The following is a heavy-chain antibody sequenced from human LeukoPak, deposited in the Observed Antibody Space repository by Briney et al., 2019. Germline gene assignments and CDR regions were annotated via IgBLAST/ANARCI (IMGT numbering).Heavy chain of an antibody. CDR2: IYYSGST. D-gene: IGHD3-9*01. V-gene: IGHV4-59*12. J-gene: IGHJ4*02. Sequence: SETLSLTCTVSGDSICSYYWSWIRQPPGKGLEWIGYIYYSGSTYYIPSLKSRITISLDMSKNQYSLKLTSVTAADTAVYYCARDVGFFDIDYWGQGILVTVSS. CDR1: GDSICSYY. CDR3: ARDVGFFDIDY.